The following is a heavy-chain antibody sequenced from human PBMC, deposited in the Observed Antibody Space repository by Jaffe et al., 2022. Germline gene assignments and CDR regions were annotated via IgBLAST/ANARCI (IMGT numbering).Heavy chain of an antibody. V-gene: IGHV3-49*04. D-gene: IGHD3-9*01. CDR2: IRSKAYGGTT. CDR1: GFTFGDYA. J-gene: IGHJ3*02. CDR3: TTRIGKAYYDILTGWRDAFDI. Sequence: EVQLVESGGGLVQPGRSLRLSCTASGFTFGDYAMSWVRQAPGKGLEWVGFIRSKAYGGTTEYAASVKGRFTISRDDSKSIAYLQMNSLKTEDTAVYYCTTRIGKAYYDILTGWRDAFDIWGQGTMVTVSS.